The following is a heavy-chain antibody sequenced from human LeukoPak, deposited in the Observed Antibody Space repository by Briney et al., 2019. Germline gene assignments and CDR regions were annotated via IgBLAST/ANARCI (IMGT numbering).Heavy chain of an antibody. CDR2: IRSKAYGGTT. D-gene: IGHD3-10*01. V-gene: IGHV3-49*03. CDR1: GFTLGDYA. J-gene: IGHJ6*03. Sequence: GGSLRLSCTASGFTLGDYAMSGFRQAPGKGREGGGFIRSKAYGGTTEYAASVKGRFTISRDDSKSIAYLQMNSLKPEDTAVYYCTRDRRVRGVVTYYYYYMDVWGKGTTVTVSS. CDR3: TRDRRVRGVVTYYYYYMDV.